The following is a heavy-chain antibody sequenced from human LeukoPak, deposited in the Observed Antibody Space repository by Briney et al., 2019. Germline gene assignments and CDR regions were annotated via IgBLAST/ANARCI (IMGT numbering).Heavy chain of an antibody. CDR3: ARELRHGIAAAYNWFDP. CDR1: GGSISSSSYY. Sequence: SETLSLTCTVSGGSISSSSYYWGWIRQPPGKGLEWIGSIYYSGSTYYNPSLKSRVTISVDTSKNQFPLKLSSVTAADTAVYYCARELRHGIAAAYNWFDPWGQGTLVTVSS. J-gene: IGHJ5*02. D-gene: IGHD6-13*01. V-gene: IGHV4-39*06. CDR2: IYYSGST.